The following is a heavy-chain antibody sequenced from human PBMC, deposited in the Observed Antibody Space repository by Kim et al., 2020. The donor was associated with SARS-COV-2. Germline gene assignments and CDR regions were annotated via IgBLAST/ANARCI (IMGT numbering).Heavy chain of an antibody. Sequence: ASVKVSCKTSGYTFTSYAMNWVRKAPGQGLEWMGWINTNTGNPTYVQGFTGRFVFSLDTSVSTAYLQISSLKAEDTAVYYGLTASSWYQNHGMDVWGQGT. CDR3: LTASSWYQNHGMDV. V-gene: IGHV7-4-1*02. D-gene: IGHD6-13*01. CDR2: INTNTGNP. CDR1: GYTFTSYA. J-gene: IGHJ6*02.